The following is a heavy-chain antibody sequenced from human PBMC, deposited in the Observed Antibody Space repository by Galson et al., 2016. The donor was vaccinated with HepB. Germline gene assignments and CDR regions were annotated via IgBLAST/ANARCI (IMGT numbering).Heavy chain of an antibody. CDR2: ISTSGNTV. CDR1: GFTFSSYS. Sequence: SLRLSCAASGFTFSSYSMSWVRQAPGKGLEWVSQISTSGNTVYYADSVKGRFTISRDNAKNSLYLQMNRLRAEDRAVYYCVRGYCTGGVCSPGGYWGQGTLVTVSS. D-gene: IGHD2-8*02. V-gene: IGHV3-48*01. J-gene: IGHJ4*02. CDR3: VRGYCTGGVCSPGGY.